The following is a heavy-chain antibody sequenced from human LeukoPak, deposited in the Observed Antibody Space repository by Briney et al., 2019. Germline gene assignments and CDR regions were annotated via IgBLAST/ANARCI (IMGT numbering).Heavy chain of an antibody. CDR2: INHSGGT. CDR3: ARRGGGNFPYYFDY. CDR1: SWSLSGSFSGSY. J-gene: IGHJ4*02. V-gene: IGHV4-34*01. Sequence: SETLSLTCAVYSWSLSGSFSGSYWSWIRQSAGKGLEWIGEINHSGGTNYNPSLKSRVTISVDTSKNQFSLKLSSVTAADTAVYYCARRGGGNFPYYFDYWGQGTPVTVSS. D-gene: IGHD4-23*01.